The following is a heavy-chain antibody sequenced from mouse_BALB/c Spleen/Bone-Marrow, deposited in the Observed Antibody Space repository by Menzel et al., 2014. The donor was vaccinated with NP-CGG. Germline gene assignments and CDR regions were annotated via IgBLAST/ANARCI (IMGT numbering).Heavy chain of an antibody. D-gene: IGHD2-2*01. V-gene: IGHV1-80*01. J-gene: IGHJ3*01. CDR2: IYLGDGET. CDR3: AKVTTGFAY. CDR1: GYAFSSYW. Sequence: LVESGAELVRPGSSVKISCKASGYAFSSYWMTWVKQRPGQGLEWIGQIYLGDGETNYNGKFKGKATLTADKSSSTAYMQLSGLTSEDSAVYFCAKVTTGFAYWGQGTLVTVSA.